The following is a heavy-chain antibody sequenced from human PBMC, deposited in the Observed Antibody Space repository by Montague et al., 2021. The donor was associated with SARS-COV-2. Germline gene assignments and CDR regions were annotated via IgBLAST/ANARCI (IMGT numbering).Heavy chain of an antibody. J-gene: IGHJ4*02. CDR2: TYYRSKWHN. CDR3: ARGWVATIPHMDN. Sequence: CAISGDSVSSNSAAWNWIRQFPSRGLEWLGRTYYRSKWHNDYAVSVKSRITINPDTSKNQFSLQLKSVTPEDTAVYYCARGWVATIPHMDNWGQGSLVIVSS. D-gene: IGHD5-12*01. V-gene: IGHV6-1*01. CDR1: GDSVSSNSAA.